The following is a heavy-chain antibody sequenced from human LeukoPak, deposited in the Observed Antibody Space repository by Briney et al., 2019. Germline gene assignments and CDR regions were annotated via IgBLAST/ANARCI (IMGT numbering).Heavy chain of an antibody. Sequence: SETLSLTCTVSGYSISTGYYWDWIRQPPGKGLEWIGYIYYSGSTNYNPSLKSRVTISVDTSKNQFSLKLSSVTAADTAVYYCARGVGAFDYWGQGTLVTVSS. CDR3: ARGVGAFDY. J-gene: IGHJ4*02. V-gene: IGHV4-61*01. CDR2: IYYSGST. CDR1: GYSISTGYY. D-gene: IGHD1-26*01.